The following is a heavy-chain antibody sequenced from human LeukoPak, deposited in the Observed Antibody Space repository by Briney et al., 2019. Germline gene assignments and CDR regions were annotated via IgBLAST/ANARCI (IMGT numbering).Heavy chain of an antibody. CDR3: ARDWVAPASRGINF. CDR2: IYYSGST. J-gene: IGHJ4*02. D-gene: IGHD5-18*01. Sequence: SETLSLICTVSGDSISSSSYYWGWIRQPPGKGLEWIGNIYYSGSTYYNPSLKSRVTISVDTSKNQFSLKLNSVTAADTAVYFCARDWVAPASRGINFWGQGILVTVSS. V-gene: IGHV4-39*07. CDR1: GDSISSSSYY.